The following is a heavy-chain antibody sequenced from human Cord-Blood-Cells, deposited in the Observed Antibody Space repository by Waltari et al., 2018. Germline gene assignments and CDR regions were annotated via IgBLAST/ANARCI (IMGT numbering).Heavy chain of an antibody. Sequence: QVQLQESGPGLVKPSETLSLTCTVSGGSISSHHWGWIRQPPGKGLEWIGYIYYSGSTNYNPSLKSRVTISVDTSKNQFSLKLSSVTAADTAVYYCARSSPTKGSGYYTGDYWGQGTLVTVSS. D-gene: IGHD3-3*01. CDR2: IYYSGST. CDR1: GGSISSHH. J-gene: IGHJ4*02. CDR3: ARSSPTKGSGYYTGDY. V-gene: IGHV4-59*11.